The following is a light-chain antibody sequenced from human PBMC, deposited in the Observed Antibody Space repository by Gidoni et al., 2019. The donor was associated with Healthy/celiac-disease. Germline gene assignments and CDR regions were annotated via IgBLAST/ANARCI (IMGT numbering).Light chain of an antibody. Sequence: QSALTQPRSVSGSPGQSVTISCTGTSSDVGYYNYVSWYQQHPGKAPKLMIYAVSKRPSGVPDRFSGSKSGNTASLTISGLQAEDEADYYCCSYAGSYTSPFVFGTGTKVTVL. CDR2: AVS. CDR3: CSYAGSYTSPFV. CDR1: SSDVGYYNY. J-gene: IGLJ1*01. V-gene: IGLV2-11*01.